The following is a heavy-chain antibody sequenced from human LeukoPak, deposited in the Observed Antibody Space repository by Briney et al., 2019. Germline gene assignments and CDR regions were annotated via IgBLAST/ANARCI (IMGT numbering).Heavy chain of an antibody. V-gene: IGHV3-73*01. J-gene: IGHJ3*02. CDR3: TRRSRDVYNSDAFDM. Sequence: GGSLRLSXAASGFTFSGSAMHWLRQASGKGLEWVGRIRNKANSYATGYAASVKGRFTISRDDSKNTAYLQMNSLKTEDTAVYYCTRRSRDVYNSDAFDMWGQGTLVTVSS. CDR2: IRNKANSYAT. D-gene: IGHD5-24*01. CDR1: GFTFSGSA.